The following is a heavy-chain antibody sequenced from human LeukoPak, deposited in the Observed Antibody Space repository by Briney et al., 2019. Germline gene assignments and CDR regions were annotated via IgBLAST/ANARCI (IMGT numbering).Heavy chain of an antibody. CDR1: GGSISSYY. D-gene: IGHD6-13*01. Sequence: TSETLSLTCTVSGGSISSYYWSWIRQPPGKGLEWIGYIYYSGTTNYDPSLKSRVTISVDTSKNQFSLKLSSVTAADTAVYYCARGVYIAAAQYGYWGQGTLVTVSS. J-gene: IGHJ4*02. V-gene: IGHV4-59*01. CDR2: IYYSGTT. CDR3: ARGVYIAAAQYGY.